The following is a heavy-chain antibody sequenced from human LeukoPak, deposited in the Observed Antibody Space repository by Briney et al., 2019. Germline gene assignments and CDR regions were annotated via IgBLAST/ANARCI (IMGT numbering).Heavy chain of an antibody. V-gene: IGHV4-39*01. Sequence: SETLSLTCTVSGGSISSSTYYWGWIRQPPGKGLEWMGSMVNSGSTYYNPSLKSRVIISVDMSKSQFSLKLSSVTAADTAVYYCARSYCSSSCYAVGAFDIWGQGTVVTVSS. CDR2: MVNSGST. J-gene: IGHJ3*02. D-gene: IGHD2-2*01. CDR1: GGSISSSTYY. CDR3: ARSYCSSSCYAVGAFDI.